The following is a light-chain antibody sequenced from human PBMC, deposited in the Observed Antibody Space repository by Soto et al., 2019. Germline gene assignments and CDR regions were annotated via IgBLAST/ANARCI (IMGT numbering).Light chain of an antibody. CDR2: GAS. Sequence: IVMTQSPATLSVSPGETATLSCRASRSVSSNLAWYQQIPGQAPRLLIYGASTRATGIASRFSGSGSGTEFTLTISSLQSEDFAVYYCQQYNSWPRTVGQGTKVDSK. J-gene: IGKJ1*01. CDR3: QQYNSWPRT. CDR1: RSVSSN. V-gene: IGKV3-15*01.